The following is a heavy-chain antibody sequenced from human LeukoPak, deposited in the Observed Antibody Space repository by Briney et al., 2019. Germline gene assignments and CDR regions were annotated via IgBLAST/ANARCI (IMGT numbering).Heavy chain of an antibody. J-gene: IGHJ4*02. CDR3: ARHRRAASFDY. V-gene: IGHV4-39*01. D-gene: IGHD6-25*01. CDR1: GGSISSSTYY. CDR2: IYYSGST. Sequence: SETLSLTCTASGGSISSSTYYWDWIRQPPGKGLEWIGSIYYSGSTYYNPSLKSRVTISVDTSKNQFSLKLSSVTAADTAVYYCARHRRAASFDYWGQGTLVTVSS.